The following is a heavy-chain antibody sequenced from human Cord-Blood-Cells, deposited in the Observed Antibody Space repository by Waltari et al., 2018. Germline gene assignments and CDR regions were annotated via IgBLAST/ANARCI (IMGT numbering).Heavy chain of an antibody. D-gene: IGHD6-6*01. CDR3: VHSGIAARLVPFDY. V-gene: IGHV2-5*02. CDR1: GFSLSTSGVG. CDR2: ISWDDDK. J-gene: IGHJ4*02. Sequence: QITLKESGPTLVKPTQTLTLTCTFSGFSLSTSGVGVGWIRQPPGKALEWLALISWDDDKRYSPSLKSRLTITKDTSKNQVVLTMTNMDPVDTATYYGVHSGIAARLVPFDYWGQGTLVTVSS.